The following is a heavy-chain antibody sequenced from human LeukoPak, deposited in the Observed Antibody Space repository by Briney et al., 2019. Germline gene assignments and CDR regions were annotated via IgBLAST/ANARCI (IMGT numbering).Heavy chain of an antibody. CDR3: AKCSGYGSGTRACGMDV. J-gene: IGHJ6*02. V-gene: IGHV3-23*01. Sequence: GGSLRLSCAASGFTFSSYAMSWVRQAPGKGLEWVSAISGSGGSTYYADSVKGRFTISRDNSKNTLYLQMNSLRAEDTAVYYCAKCSGYGSGTRACGMDVWGQGTTVTVSS. CDR1: GFTFSSYA. D-gene: IGHD3-10*01. CDR2: ISGSGGST.